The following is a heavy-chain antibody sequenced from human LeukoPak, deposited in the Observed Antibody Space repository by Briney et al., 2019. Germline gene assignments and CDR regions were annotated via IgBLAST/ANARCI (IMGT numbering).Heavy chain of an antibody. CDR1: GFTFSSYS. J-gene: IGHJ6*03. Sequence: PGGSLRLSCAASGFTFSSYSMNWVRQAPGKGLEWVSSISSSSSYIYYADSVKGRFTISRDNAKNSLYLQMNSLRAEDTAVYYCARDYYDSSGPAYYMHVWGKGTTVTVSS. D-gene: IGHD3-22*01. CDR2: ISSSSSYI. CDR3: ARDYYDSSGPAYYMHV. V-gene: IGHV3-21*01.